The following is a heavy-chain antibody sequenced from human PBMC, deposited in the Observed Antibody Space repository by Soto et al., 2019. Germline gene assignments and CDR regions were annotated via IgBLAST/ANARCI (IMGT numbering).Heavy chain of an antibody. V-gene: IGHV4-4*07. D-gene: IGHD3-10*01. Sequence: SETLSLTCTFDGGSISSYYVSLIRPSDGKGLEWIGRIDTSGTTNYNPSLKSRVTMSVDASKNHFSLNLSSVTAADTAVYYCARGPRGYVYYHGMDVWGQGNTVTVS. CDR1: GGSISSYY. CDR2: IDTSGTT. CDR3: ARGPRGYVYYHGMDV. J-gene: IGHJ6*02.